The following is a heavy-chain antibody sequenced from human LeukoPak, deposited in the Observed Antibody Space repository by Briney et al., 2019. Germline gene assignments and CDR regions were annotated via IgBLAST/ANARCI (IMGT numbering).Heavy chain of an antibody. CDR1: GGSFSGYY. D-gene: IGHD3-10*01. Sequence: PSETLSLTCAVYGGSFSGYYWSWIRQPPGKGLEWIGEINHSGSTNYNPSLKSRVTISVDKSKNQFSLKLSSVTAADTAVYYCARRGLVRGVPDWGQGTLVTVSS. CDR2: INHSGST. CDR3: ARRGLVRGVPD. J-gene: IGHJ4*02. V-gene: IGHV4-34*01.